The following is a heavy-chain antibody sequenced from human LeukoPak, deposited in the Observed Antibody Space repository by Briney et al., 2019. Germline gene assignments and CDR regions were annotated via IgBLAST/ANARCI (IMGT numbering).Heavy chain of an antibody. V-gene: IGHV3-66*01. CDR2: IYSGGST. D-gene: IGHD2-15*01. CDR1: GFTFSGYY. CDR3: ARDRGAFDY. J-gene: IGHJ4*02. Sequence: GGSLRLSCAASGFTFSGYYMSWVRQAPGKGLEWVSVIYSGGSTYYADSVKGRFTISRDNSKNTLYLQMNSLRAEDTAVYYCARDRGAFDYWGQGTLVTVSS.